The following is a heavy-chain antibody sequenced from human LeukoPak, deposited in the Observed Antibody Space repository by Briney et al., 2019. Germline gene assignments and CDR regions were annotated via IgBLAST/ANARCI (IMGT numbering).Heavy chain of an antibody. Sequence: GGTLRLSCAASGFTFSSYGMSWVRQAPGKGLEWVSAISGSGGSTYYADSVKGRFTISRDNSKNTLYLQMNSLRAEDTAVYYCAREDFRIAVAEDPYMDVWGKGTTVTVSS. CDR2: ISGSGGST. V-gene: IGHV3-23*01. J-gene: IGHJ6*03. CDR3: AREDFRIAVAEDPYMDV. D-gene: IGHD6-19*01. CDR1: GFTFSSYG.